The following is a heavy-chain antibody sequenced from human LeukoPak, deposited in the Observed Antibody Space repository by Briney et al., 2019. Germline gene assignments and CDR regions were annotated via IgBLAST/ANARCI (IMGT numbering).Heavy chain of an antibody. Sequence: SVKVSCKASGGTFSSYAISWVRQAPGQGLEWMGGIIPIFGTANYAQKFQGRVTITADESTSTAYMELSSLRSEDTAVYYCARYGPIGYCSSTSCYNLYFQHWGQGTLVTVSS. CDR1: GGTFSSYA. V-gene: IGHV1-69*01. CDR2: IIPIFGTA. D-gene: IGHD2-2*02. J-gene: IGHJ1*01. CDR3: ARYGPIGYCSSTSCYNLYFQH.